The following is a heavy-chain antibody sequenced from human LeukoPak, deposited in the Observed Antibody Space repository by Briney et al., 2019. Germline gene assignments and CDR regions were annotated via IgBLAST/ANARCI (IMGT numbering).Heavy chain of an antibody. V-gene: IGHV4-59*08. Sequence: PSETLPLTCNVSGGSKSNYYWSWIRQPPGKGLEWIGYIYSSGSTNYNSSLKSRLSISVDTSKNQFSLELNSVTAADTAVYYCARHHPEYYYYGLDVWGQGTTVTVSS. CDR1: GGSKSNYY. J-gene: IGHJ6*02. CDR3: ARHHPEYYYYGLDV. CDR2: IYSSGST.